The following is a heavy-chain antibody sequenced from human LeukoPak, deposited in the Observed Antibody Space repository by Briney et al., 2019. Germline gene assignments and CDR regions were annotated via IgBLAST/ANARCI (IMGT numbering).Heavy chain of an antibody. V-gene: IGHV4-34*01. CDR1: GVSFDDYY. Sequence: KPSETLSLTCAVSGVSFDDYYRSWVRQTPGKGLEWIGEINHSGYTNDSPSLKSRVTLSIDTSRKQFSLNLRSVTIADTGIYYCTRMTAGHDYWGQGTLVTVSS. CDR2: INHSGYT. D-gene: IGHD2-21*02. J-gene: IGHJ4*02. CDR3: TRMTAGHDY.